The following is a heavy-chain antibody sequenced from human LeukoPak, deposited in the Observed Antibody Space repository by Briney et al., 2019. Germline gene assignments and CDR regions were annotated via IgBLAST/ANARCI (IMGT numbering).Heavy chain of an antibody. Sequence: SETLSLTCTVSGGSISSSSYYWGWIRQPPGKGLEWIGSIYYSGSTYYNPSLKSRVTISVDTSKNQFSLKLSSVTAADAAVYYCARLYDSSGYFDYRGQGTLVTVSS. D-gene: IGHD3-22*01. CDR2: IYYSGST. V-gene: IGHV4-39*01. CDR3: ARLYDSSGYFDY. J-gene: IGHJ4*02. CDR1: GGSISSSSYY.